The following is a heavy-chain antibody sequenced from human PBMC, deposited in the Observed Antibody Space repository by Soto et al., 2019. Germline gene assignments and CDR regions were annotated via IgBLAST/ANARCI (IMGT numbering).Heavy chain of an antibody. V-gene: IGHV3-23*01. Sequence: EVQLLESGGGLVQPGGSLRLSCAASGFTFSNYAMTWVRQAPGKGLEWVSGISGSGSSIYYADSVKGRFTISRDNSKNTLYLQMNSMRDEDTAVYYCAKGGDSSSWNTWFDPWGQGTLVTVSS. CDR2: ISGSGSSI. J-gene: IGHJ5*02. D-gene: IGHD6-13*01. CDR1: GFTFSNYA. CDR3: AKGGDSSSWNTWFDP.